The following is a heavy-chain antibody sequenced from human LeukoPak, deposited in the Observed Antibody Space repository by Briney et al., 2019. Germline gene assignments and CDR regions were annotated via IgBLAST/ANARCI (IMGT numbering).Heavy chain of an antibody. Sequence: GGSLRLSCAASGFTFSSYSMNWVRRAPGKGLEWVSSISSSSSYVYYADSVKGRFTISRDNAKNSLYLQMNSLRAEDTAVYYCARAPPGDYYDSSGYPYWGQGTLVTVSS. D-gene: IGHD3-22*01. CDR3: ARAPPGDYYDSSGYPY. J-gene: IGHJ4*02. CDR2: ISSSSSYV. CDR1: GFTFSSYS. V-gene: IGHV3-21*01.